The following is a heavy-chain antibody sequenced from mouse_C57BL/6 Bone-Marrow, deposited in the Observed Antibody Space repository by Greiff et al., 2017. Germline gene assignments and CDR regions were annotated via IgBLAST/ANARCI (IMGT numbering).Heavy chain of an antibody. CDR3: TPLLRSVLYAMDY. CDR2: IDPENGDT. Sequence: VQLQQSGAELVRPGASVKLSCTASGFNIKDDYMHWVKQRPEQGLEWIGWIDPENGDTEYASKFQGKATITADTSSNTAYLQLSSLTSADTAVYCCTPLLRSVLYAMDYWGPGNSVPVSS. J-gene: IGHJ4*01. V-gene: IGHV14-4*01. CDR1: GFNIKDDY. D-gene: IGHD1-1*01.